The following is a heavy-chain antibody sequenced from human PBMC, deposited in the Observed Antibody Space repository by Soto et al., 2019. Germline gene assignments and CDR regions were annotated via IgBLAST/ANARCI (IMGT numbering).Heavy chain of an antibody. Sequence: QPGGSLRLSCAASGFTFSSYAMSWVRLAPGKGLEWVSAISGSGGSTYYADSVKGRFTISRDNSKNTLYLQMNSLRAEDTAVYYCAKPYCTNGVCYNPTAFQNYGMDVWGQGTTVTVSS. CDR2: ISGSGGST. J-gene: IGHJ6*02. D-gene: IGHD2-8*01. V-gene: IGHV3-23*01. CDR3: AKPYCTNGVCYNPTAFQNYGMDV. CDR1: GFTFSSYA.